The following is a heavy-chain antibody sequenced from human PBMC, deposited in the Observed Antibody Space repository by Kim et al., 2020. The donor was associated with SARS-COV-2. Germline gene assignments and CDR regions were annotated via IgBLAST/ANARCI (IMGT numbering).Heavy chain of an antibody. J-gene: IGHJ4*02. CDR3: ASAGDYGSGWD. CDR1: GGSFSGYY. CDR2: INHSGST. Sequence: SETLSLTCAVYGGSFSGYYWSWIRQPPGKGLEWIGEINHSGSTNYNPSLKSRVTISVDTSKNQFSLKLSSVTAADTAVYYCASAGDYGSGWDWGQGTLVTVSS. D-gene: IGHD3-10*01. V-gene: IGHV4-34*01.